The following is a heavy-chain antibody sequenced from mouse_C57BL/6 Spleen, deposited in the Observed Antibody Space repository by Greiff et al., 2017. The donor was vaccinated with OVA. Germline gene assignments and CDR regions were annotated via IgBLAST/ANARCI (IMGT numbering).Heavy chain of an antibody. CDR2: ISSGSSTI. Sequence: VQLKESGGGLVKPGGSLKLSCAASGFTFSDYGMHWVRQAPEKGLEWVAYISSGSSTIYYADTVKGRFTISRDNAKNTLFLQMTSLRSEDTAMYYCARDGRGFAYWGQGTLVTVSA. CDR1: GFTFSDYG. V-gene: IGHV5-17*01. CDR3: ARDGRGFAY. D-gene: IGHD2-3*01. J-gene: IGHJ3*01.